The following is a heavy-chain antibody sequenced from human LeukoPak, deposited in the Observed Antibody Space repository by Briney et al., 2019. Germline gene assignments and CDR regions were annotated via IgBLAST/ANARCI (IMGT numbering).Heavy chain of an antibody. D-gene: IGHD4-17*01. J-gene: IGHJ4*02. Sequence: GGSLRLSCAASRFTFSNYAMNWVRQAPGKGLEWVSAISGSGGSTYYADSLKGRFTISRDNSKNTVYLQMYSLRAEDTAVYYCAKHPSLTTWDPIDYWGQGTLVTVSS. V-gene: IGHV3-23*01. CDR1: RFTFSNYA. CDR3: AKHPSLTTWDPIDY. CDR2: ISGSGGST.